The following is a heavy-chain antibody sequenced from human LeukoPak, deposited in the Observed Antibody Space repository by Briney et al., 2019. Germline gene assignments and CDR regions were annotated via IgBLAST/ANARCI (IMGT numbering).Heavy chain of an antibody. Sequence: SETLSLTCSVSGGSVTSGGFYWGWLRQPPGKGPEWIATIYYTGSTYYNPFLQSRVTISIDTSKNQFSLRLTSVTATDTAVYHCARHSGSGSLSRPFDPWGQGTLVTVSS. CDR2: IYYTGST. CDR3: ARHSGSGSLSRPFDP. D-gene: IGHD3-10*01. CDR1: GGSVTSGGFY. J-gene: IGHJ5*02. V-gene: IGHV4-39*01.